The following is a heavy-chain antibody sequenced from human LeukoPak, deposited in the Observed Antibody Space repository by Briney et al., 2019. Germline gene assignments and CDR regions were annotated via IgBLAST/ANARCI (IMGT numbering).Heavy chain of an antibody. CDR2: INHSGRT. V-gene: IGHV4-34*01. J-gene: IGHJ4*01. CDR3: AKSGGYGLIDY. D-gene: IGHD6-25*01. CDR1: GGSFSGYY. Sequence: PSETLSLTCAVYGGSFSGYYWSWIRQPPGKGLEWIGEINHSGRTNYNPSLKSRVTISVDTSKNQVSLKMSSVTAADTAVYYCAKSGGYGLIDYWGQGTLVTVSS.